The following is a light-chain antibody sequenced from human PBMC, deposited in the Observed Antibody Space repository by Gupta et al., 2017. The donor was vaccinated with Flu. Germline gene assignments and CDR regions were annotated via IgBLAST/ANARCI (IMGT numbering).Light chain of an antibody. CDR3: SSYAGSNTLWV. V-gene: IGLV2-8*01. CDR2: EVT. J-gene: IGLJ3*02. Sequence: TTSCTGTSSDVGAYNYVSWYQQHPVKVPKLLIYEVTYRPSVVPDRFSGSKSGNTASLTVSGLHAEDEADYYCSSYAGSNTLWVFGGGTKLTVL. CDR1: SSDVGAYNY.